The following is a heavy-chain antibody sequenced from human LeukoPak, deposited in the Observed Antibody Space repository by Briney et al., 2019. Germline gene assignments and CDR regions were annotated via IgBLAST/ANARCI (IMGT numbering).Heavy chain of an antibody. J-gene: IGHJ4*02. Sequence: GGSLRLSCAASGFTFSSYAMHWVRQAPGKGLEWVAVISYDGSNKYYADSVKGRFTISRDNSKNTLYLQMNSLRAEDTAVYYCARDGPQYYYDRVYYFDYWGQGTLVTVSS. CDR2: ISYDGSNK. CDR1: GFTFSSYA. CDR3: ARDGPQYYYDRVYYFDY. D-gene: IGHD3-22*01. V-gene: IGHV3-30*04.